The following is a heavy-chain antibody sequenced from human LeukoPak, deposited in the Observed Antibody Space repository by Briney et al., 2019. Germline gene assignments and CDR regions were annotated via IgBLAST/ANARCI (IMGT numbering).Heavy chain of an antibody. D-gene: IGHD1-1*01. J-gene: IGHJ3*02. V-gene: IGHV4-4*02. CDR2: IHRSGSP. Sequence: SETLSLTCTVSLDSTTSNFWSWVRQPPGKGLEWIGEIHRSGSPNYNPSHQSRVTISIDRSRSQIALELSSVTAADTAVYYCARGANWNDKHRGDGFDIWGQGTMVTVSS. CDR1: LDSTTSNF. CDR3: ARGANWNDKHRGDGFDI.